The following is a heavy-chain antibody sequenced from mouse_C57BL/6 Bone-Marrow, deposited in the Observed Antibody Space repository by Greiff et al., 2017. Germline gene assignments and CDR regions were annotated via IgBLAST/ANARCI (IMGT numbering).Heavy chain of an antibody. CDR3: ARSKLSWFAY. D-gene: IGHD1-3*01. Sequence: VQLQQPAAELVRPGSSVKLSCKASGYTFTSYWMDWVKQRPGQGLEWIGNIYPSDSETHYNQKFKDKATLTVDKSSSTAYMQLSSLTSEDSAVYYCARSKLSWFAYWGQGTLVTVSA. V-gene: IGHV1-61*01. CDR1: GYTFTSYW. CDR2: IYPSDSET. J-gene: IGHJ3*01.